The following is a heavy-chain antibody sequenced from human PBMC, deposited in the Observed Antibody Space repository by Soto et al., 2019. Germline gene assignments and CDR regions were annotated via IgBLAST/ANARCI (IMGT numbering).Heavy chain of an antibody. Sequence: SETLSLTCTFSVRSSSGYYCSWISQPPGQSPQWIGEINHSGSTNYNPSLKSRVTISVDTSKNQFSLKLSSVTAADTAVYYCARATHYYGSESRYYYYYMDVWGKGTTVTVSS. CDR2: INHSGST. V-gene: IGHV4-34*01. CDR3: ARATHYYGSESRYYYYYMDV. J-gene: IGHJ6*03. CDR1: VRSSSGYY. D-gene: IGHD3-10*01.